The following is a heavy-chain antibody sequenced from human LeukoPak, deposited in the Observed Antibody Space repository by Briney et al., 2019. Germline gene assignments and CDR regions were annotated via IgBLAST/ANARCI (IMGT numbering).Heavy chain of an antibody. Sequence: SETLSLTCTVSGGSISSGGYYWSWIRQPPGKGLEWIGYIYHSGSTYYNPSLKSRVTISVDRSKNQFSLKLSSVTAADTAVYYCARDSDIAARGGGWFDPWGQGTLVTVSS. CDR3: ARDSDIAARGGGWFDP. J-gene: IGHJ5*02. D-gene: IGHD6-6*01. CDR1: GGSISSGGYY. V-gene: IGHV4-30-2*01. CDR2: IYHSGST.